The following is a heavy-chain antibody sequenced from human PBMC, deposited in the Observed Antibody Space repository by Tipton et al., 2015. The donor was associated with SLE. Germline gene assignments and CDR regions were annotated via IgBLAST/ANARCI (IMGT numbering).Heavy chain of an antibody. CDR3: ARVGTIFGVVIMGFDP. D-gene: IGHD3-3*02. V-gene: IGHV4-30-4*08. CDR1: GGSISSGNYY. CDR2: THYSGST. J-gene: IGHJ5*02. Sequence: TLSLTCSVSGGSISSGNYYWNWIRQPPGKGLEWIGYTHYSGSTYYNPSLKSRLTISLDTSKNQLSLNLSSVTAADTAVYYCARVGTIFGVVIMGFDPWGQGTLVTVSS.